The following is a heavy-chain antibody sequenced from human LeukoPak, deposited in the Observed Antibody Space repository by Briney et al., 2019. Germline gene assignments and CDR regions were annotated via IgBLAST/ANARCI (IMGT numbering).Heavy chain of an antibody. CDR2: ISPSGGST. Sequence: VASVKVSCTAFGYTFTSNYMHWVRQAPGQGPEWMGVISPSGGSTTYAQKFQGRVTLTRDMSTSTDYLELSSLRSEDTAVYYCARGNSVRDEAWWFNPWGQGTLVTVSS. V-gene: IGHV1-46*01. D-gene: IGHD5-24*01. CDR1: GYTFTSNY. J-gene: IGHJ5*02. CDR3: ARGNSVRDEAWWFNP.